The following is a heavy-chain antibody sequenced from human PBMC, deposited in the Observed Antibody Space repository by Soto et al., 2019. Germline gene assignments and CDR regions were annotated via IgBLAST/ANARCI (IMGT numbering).Heavy chain of an antibody. J-gene: IGHJ4*02. CDR2: ISNSSTYT. CDR1: GFNFSDYY. D-gene: IGHD1-26*01. V-gene: IGHV3-11*05. CDR3: ARSRVGVTLYDY. Sequence: QVQLVESGGGLVKPGGSLRLSCAASGFNFSDYYMSWIRQAPGKGLEWISYISNSSTYTNYADSVKGRFTISRDNAKNSLHVKMNSLRAEDTAVYYCARSRVGVTLYDYWGQGTLVTVSS.